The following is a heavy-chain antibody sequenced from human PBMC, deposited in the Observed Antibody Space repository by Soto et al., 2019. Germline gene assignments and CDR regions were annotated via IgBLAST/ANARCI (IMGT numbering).Heavy chain of an antibody. V-gene: IGHV1-69*12. J-gene: IGHJ6*02. CDR2: SIPIFGTA. Sequence: QVQLVQSGAEVKKPGSSVKVSCKASGGTFSSYAITWVRQAPGQGLEWMGGSIPIFGTADYAQKFQGRVTITADESTITAYVELSSMRSEDTAVYYFTKNPENYYYGMDVWGQATTGTASS. CDR3: TKNPENYYYGMDV. CDR1: GGTFSSYA.